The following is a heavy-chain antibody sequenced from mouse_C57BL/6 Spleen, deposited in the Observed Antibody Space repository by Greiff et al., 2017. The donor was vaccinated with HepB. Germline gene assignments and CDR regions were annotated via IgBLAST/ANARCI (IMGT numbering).Heavy chain of an antibody. CDR1: GFTFSSYA. V-gene: IGHV5-4*01. D-gene: IGHD1-1*01. CDR2: ISDGGSYT. Sequence: EVQGVESGGGLVKPGGSLKLSCAASGFTFSSYAMSWVRQTPEKRLEWVATISDGGSYTYYPDNVKGRFTISRDNAKNNLYLQMSHLKSEDTAMYYCAREGYYGSSDYWGQGTTLTVSS. J-gene: IGHJ2*01. CDR3: AREGYYGSSDY.